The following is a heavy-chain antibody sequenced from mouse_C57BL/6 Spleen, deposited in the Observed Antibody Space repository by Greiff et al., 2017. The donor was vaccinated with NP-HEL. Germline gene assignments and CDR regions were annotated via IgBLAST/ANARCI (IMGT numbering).Heavy chain of an antibody. CDR1: GYAFSSSW. V-gene: IGHV1-82*01. CDR2: IYPGDGDT. Sequence: QVQLQQSGPELVKPGASVKISCKASGYAFSSSWMNWVKQRPGKGLEWIGRIYPGDGDTNYNGKFKGKATLTADKSSSTAYMQLSSLTSEDSAVYFCARQVDWYFDVWGTGTTVTVSS. J-gene: IGHJ1*03. CDR3: ARQVDWYFDV. D-gene: IGHD1-1*01.